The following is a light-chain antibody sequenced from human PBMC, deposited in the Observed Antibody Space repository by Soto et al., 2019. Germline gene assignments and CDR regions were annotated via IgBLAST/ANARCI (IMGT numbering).Light chain of an antibody. V-gene: IGLV2-14*01. CDR2: DVS. CDR1: SSDVGGYNY. CDR3: SSYTSSSTPYV. Sequence: QSALTQPASVSGSPGQSITISCTGTSSDVGGYNYVSWYQQHPGKAPKLMIYDVSNRPSGVSNRFSGSKSGNTASLTISGLQAEDEADYYCSSYTSSSTPYVFGTGTKLNRP. J-gene: IGLJ1*01.